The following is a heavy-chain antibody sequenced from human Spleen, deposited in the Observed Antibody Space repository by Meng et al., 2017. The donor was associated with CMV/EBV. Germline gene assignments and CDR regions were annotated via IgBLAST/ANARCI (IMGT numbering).Heavy chain of an antibody. CDR3: ARGIGASGYYFDN. J-gene: IGHJ4*02. D-gene: IGHD4-17*01. Sequence: ASVKVSCKASGYNFTAYNIQWVRQAPGQGLEWMGWISTHNGNTNYVQKLQGRVTMTTDTSTSTGYMELRGLRSDDAAVSYCARGIGASGYYFDNWGQGTLVTVSS. CDR1: GYNFTAYN. CDR2: ISTHNGNT. V-gene: IGHV1-18*01.